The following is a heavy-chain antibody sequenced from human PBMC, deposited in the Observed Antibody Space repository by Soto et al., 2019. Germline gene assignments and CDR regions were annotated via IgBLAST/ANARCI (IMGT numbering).Heavy chain of an antibody. CDR1: GYTFSAGYY. D-gene: IGHD3-22*01. J-gene: IGHJ6*02. CDR2: INPNSGGT. CDR3: ARANTIRPYYFNMDV. V-gene: IGHV1-2*04. Sequence: GASVKVSCKASGYTFSAGYYIHWVRQGPGRGLEWVGWINPNSGGTYYAQKFQAWSTMTRDTSISTAYLELSGLTSNDTAVYYCARANTIRPYYFNMDVWGQGTTVTVSS.